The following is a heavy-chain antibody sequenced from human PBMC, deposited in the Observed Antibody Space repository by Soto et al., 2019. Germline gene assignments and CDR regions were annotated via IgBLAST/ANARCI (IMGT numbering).Heavy chain of an antibody. V-gene: IGHV3-33*01. CDR2: IWFDGSDK. D-gene: IGHD2-15*01. CDR3: ARLYCSASSCYSVGAFDI. CDR1: GFTFSSYG. J-gene: IGHJ3*02. Sequence: GGSLRLSCAASGFTFSSYGMHCVRQAPGKGLEWVALIWFDGSDKYYTESVKGRFTISRDNSKSTLYLQMNSLRAEDTAVYYCARLYCSASSCYSVGAFDIRGQGTMVTVS.